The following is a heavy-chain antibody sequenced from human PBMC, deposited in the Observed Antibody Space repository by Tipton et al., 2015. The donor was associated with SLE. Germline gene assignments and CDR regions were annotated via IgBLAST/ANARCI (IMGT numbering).Heavy chain of an antibody. D-gene: IGHD2-15*01. Sequence: TLSLTCTVSGGSISSHYWSWIRQPPGKGLEWIGYIYYSGSTNYNPSLKSRVTISVDTSKNQFSLKLSSVTAADTAVYYCARGGGVVAATLAFDIWGQGTMVTVSS. J-gene: IGHJ3*02. CDR2: IYYSGST. CDR3: ARGGGVVAATLAFDI. V-gene: IGHV4-59*11. CDR1: GGSISSHY.